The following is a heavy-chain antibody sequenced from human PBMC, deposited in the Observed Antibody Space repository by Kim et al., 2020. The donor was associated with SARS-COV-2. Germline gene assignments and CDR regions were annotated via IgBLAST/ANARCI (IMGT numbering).Heavy chain of an antibody. V-gene: IGHV3-48*02. CDR2: ITKSSITI. CDR1: GFTFSAYD. Sequence: GGSLRLSCATSGFTFSAYDMNWVRQAPGKGLEWLSFITKSSITIYYADSVEGRFTISRDNAKNSLFLQMNSLRDEDTALYYCVRDRMGGAFDMWGQGTMVIVSS. CDR3: VRDRMGGAFDM. J-gene: IGHJ3*02. D-gene: IGHD3-16*01.